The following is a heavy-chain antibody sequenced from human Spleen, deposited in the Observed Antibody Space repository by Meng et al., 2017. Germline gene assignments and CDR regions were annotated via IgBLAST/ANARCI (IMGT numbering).Heavy chain of an antibody. V-gene: IGHV4-34*01. CDR1: GGSFSDYY. J-gene: IGHJ4*02. D-gene: IGHD4-11*01. CDR2: INHRGNT. CDR3: ARGPTTVAHDFDY. Sequence: QVQLQRWGAGLLKPSETLSLTCFVSGGSFSDYYWSWTRQPPGKGLEWIGEINHRGNTNYNSFLESRVTISVDTSQNSLSLKLSTVTAADSAVYYCARGPTTVAHDFDYWGQGTLVTVSS.